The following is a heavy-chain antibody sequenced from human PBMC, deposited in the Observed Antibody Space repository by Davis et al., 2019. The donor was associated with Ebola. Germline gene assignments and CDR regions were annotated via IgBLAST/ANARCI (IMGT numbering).Heavy chain of an antibody. J-gene: IGHJ2*01. D-gene: IGHD2-21*02. CDR1: GFTFSLFA. Sequence: GESLKISCAASGFTFSLFAMHWVRQAPGKGLEWVAVISQDGNNEFYVDSVKGRFTISRDNSKNTLYLQMNGLRVEDTAVYYCVRDPALVVTGGGWFFGLWGRGTLVTVSS. CDR2: ISQDGNNE. V-gene: IGHV3-30*03. CDR3: VRDPALVVTGGGWFFGL.